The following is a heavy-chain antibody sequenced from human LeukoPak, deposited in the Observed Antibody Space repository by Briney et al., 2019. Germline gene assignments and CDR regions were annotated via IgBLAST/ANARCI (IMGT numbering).Heavy chain of an antibody. V-gene: IGHV3-7*01. D-gene: IGHD4-11*01. J-gene: IGHJ6*03. CDR3: AREKGNYDGYYNYYMDV. CDR1: GFTFSNYW. CDR2: IKQDGSDK. Sequence: TGGSLRLSCAASGFTFSNYWMNWVRQAPEKGLEWVANIKQDGSDKYYVDSVKGRFTISRDNAKNSLYLQMNSLRAEDTAVYYCAREKGNYDGYYNYYMDVWGKGTTVTVSS.